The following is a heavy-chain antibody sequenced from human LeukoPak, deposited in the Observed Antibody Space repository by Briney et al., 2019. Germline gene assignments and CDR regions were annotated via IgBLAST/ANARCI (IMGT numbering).Heavy chain of an antibody. CDR2: ISGSGGRK. Sequence: PWGSLRLSCAASGFTFSSYAMSWVRQAPGKGLDGVSAISGSGGRKYYADSVKGRFTISRDNSKNTLYLQMNSLRAEDTAVYYCARTRYCSGGSCYHSGYYGMDVWGQGTTVTVSS. D-gene: IGHD2-15*01. V-gene: IGHV3-23*01. J-gene: IGHJ6*02. CDR3: ARTRYCSGGSCYHSGYYGMDV. CDR1: GFTFSSYA.